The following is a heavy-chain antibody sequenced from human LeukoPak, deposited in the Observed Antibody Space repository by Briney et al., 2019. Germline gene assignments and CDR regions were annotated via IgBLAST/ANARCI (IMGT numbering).Heavy chain of an antibody. V-gene: IGHV3-30*02. Sequence: TGGSLRLSCAASGFTFSSYGMHWVRQAPGKGLEWVAFIRYDGSNKYYADSVKGRFTISRDNSKNTLYLQMNSLRAEDTAVYYCAKGGYCSSTSCYVDAFDIWGQGTMVTVSS. CDR1: GFTFSSYG. CDR2: IRYDGSNK. D-gene: IGHD2-2*01. J-gene: IGHJ3*02. CDR3: AKGGYCSSTSCYVDAFDI.